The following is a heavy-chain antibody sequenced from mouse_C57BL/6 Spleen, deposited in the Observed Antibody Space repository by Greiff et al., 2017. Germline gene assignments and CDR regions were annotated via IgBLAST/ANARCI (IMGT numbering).Heavy chain of an antibody. V-gene: IGHV1-81*01. Sequence: QVQLQQSGAELARPGASVKLSCKASGYTFTSYGISWVKQRTGQGLEWIGEIYPRSGNTYYNEKFKGKATLTADKSSSTAYMELRSLTSEDSAVYFCAREGELTGTNYYAMDYWGQGTSVTVSS. CDR1: GYTFTSYG. CDR2: IYPRSGNT. CDR3: AREGELTGTNYYAMDY. D-gene: IGHD4-1*01. J-gene: IGHJ4*01.